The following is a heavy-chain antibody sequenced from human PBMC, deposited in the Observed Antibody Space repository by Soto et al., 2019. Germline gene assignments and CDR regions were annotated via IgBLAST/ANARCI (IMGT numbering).Heavy chain of an antibody. D-gene: IGHD3-10*01. Sequence: SETLSLTCAVSGGSISSSYYWSWIRQPPGKGLEWIGYIYYSGSTNYNPSLKSRVTISVDTSKNQFSLKLSSVTAADTAVYYCARRYGSAFDIWGQGTMVTLPS. CDR1: GGSISSSYY. CDR3: ARRYGSAFDI. J-gene: IGHJ3*02. V-gene: IGHV4-61*01. CDR2: IYYSGST.